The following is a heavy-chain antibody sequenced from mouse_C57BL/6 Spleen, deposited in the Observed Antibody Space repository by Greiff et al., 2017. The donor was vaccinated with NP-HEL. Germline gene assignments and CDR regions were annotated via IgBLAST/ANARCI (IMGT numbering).Heavy chain of an antibody. J-gene: IGHJ3*01. CDR2: ISSGGDYI. V-gene: IGHV5-9-1*02. CDR3: TRDEQLRLPFAY. D-gene: IGHD3-2*02. Sequence: EVKVVESGEGLVKPGGSLKLSCAASGFTFSSYAMSWVRQTPEKRLEWVAYISSGGDYIYYADTVKGRFTISRDNARNTLYLQMSSLKSEDTAMYYCTRDEQLRLPFAYWGQGTLVTVSA. CDR1: GFTFSSYA.